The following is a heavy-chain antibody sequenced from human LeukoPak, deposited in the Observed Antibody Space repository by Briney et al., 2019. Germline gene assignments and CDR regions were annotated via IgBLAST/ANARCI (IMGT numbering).Heavy chain of an antibody. CDR1: GFTFSSYG. CDR3: AKELDYYDSSGYHHDAFDI. D-gene: IGHD3-22*01. J-gene: IGHJ3*02. Sequence: GGSLRLSCAASGFTFSSYGMHWVRQAPGKGLEWVAFIRYDGSNKYYADSVKGRFTISRDNSKNTLYLQMNSLRAEDTAVYYCAKELDYYDSSGYHHDAFDIWGQGTMVTVSS. V-gene: IGHV3-30*02. CDR2: IRYDGSNK.